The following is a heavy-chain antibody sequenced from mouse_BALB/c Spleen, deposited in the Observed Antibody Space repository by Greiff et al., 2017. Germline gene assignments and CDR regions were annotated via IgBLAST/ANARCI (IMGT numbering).Heavy chain of an antibody. J-gene: IGHJ2*01. D-gene: IGHD4-1*01. CDR3: ASTGNFDY. CDR1: GYSITSGYY. Sequence: EESGPGLVKPSQSLSLTCSVTGYSITSGYYWNWIRQFPGNKLEWMGYISYDGSNNYNPSLKNRISITRDTSKNQFFLKLNSVTTEDTATYYCASTGNFDYWGQGTTLTVSS. V-gene: IGHV3-6*02. CDR2: ISYDGSN.